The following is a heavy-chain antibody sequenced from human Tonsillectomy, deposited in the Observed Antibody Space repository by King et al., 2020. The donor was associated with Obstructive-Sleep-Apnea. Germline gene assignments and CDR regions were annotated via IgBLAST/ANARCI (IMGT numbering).Heavy chain of an antibody. J-gene: IGHJ4*01. Sequence: QLVQSGGGVVQPGRSLRLSCAASGFTFSSYGMHWVRQAPGKGLEWVAVISYDGSNKYYADSVKGRFTISRDNSKNTLYLQMNSLRAEDTAVYYCAKLVAAAPLPDYWGQGTLVTVSS. D-gene: IGHD2-15*01. CDR2: ISYDGSNK. CDR3: AKLVAAAPLPDY. V-gene: IGHV3-30*18. CDR1: GFTFSSYG.